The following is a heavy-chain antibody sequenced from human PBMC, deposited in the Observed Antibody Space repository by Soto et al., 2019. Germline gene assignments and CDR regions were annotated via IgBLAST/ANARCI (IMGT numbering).Heavy chain of an antibody. CDR3: AKDLSYYYDSSGYYYDDAFDI. V-gene: IGHV4-30-2*06. Sequence: TSETLSLTCTVSGGSISSGGYSWTWIRQSPGKGLEWIGYTYQSGSAYYNPSLKSRVTISVDRSKNQFSLNLTSVTAADTAVYYCAKDLSYYYDSSGYYYDDAFDIWGQGTMVTVS. CDR2: TYQSGSA. CDR1: GGSISSGGYS. D-gene: IGHD3-22*01. J-gene: IGHJ3*02.